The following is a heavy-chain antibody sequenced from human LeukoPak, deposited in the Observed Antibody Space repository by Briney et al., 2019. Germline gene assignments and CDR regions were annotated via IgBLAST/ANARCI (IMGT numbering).Heavy chain of an antibody. V-gene: IGHV3-30-3*01. D-gene: IGHD3-10*01. Sequence: GGSLRLSCSASGFIFSSYAMHWVRQAPGKGLEWVAVISYDGSNKYYADSVKGRFTISRDNSKNTLYLQMNSLRAEDTAVYYCARDRGGFDYWGQGTLVTVSS. CDR2: ISYDGSNK. CDR3: ARDRGGFDY. J-gene: IGHJ4*02. CDR1: GFIFSSYA.